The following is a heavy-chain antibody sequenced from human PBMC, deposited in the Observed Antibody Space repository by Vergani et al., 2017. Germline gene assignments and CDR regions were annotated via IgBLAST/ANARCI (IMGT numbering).Heavy chain of an antibody. CDR1: GFTFGSYY. D-gene: IGHD1-1*01. V-gene: IGHV3-30-3*01. CDR3: ARDPRTGKPDYFDY. J-gene: IGHJ4*02. Sequence: QVQLVESGGGVVQPGRSLRLSCAASGFTFGSYYMHWVRQAPGKGLEWVAVTSRDGDIKYYADSVEGRFTISRDNFRNTLYLHVNSLRAEDTAVYYCARDPRTGKPDYFDYWGRGTLVTVSS. CDR2: TSRDGDIK.